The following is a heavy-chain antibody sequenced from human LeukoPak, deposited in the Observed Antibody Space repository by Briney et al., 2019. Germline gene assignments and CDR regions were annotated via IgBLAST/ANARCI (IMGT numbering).Heavy chain of an antibody. V-gene: IGHV3-23*01. Sequence: GGSLRLSCAASGFTFSSYAMSWVRQAPGKGLEWVSLISGSGGGTYYADSVRGRFTISRDNSKNTLYLQMNSLRGEDTAVYYCAYGDYLRGGQGTLVTVSS. CDR1: GFTFSSYA. D-gene: IGHD4-17*01. CDR2: ISGSGGGT. CDR3: AYGDYLR. J-gene: IGHJ4*02.